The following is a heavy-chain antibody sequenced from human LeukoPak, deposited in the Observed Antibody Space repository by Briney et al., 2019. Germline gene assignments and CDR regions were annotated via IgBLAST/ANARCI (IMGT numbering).Heavy chain of an antibody. CDR3: ARATGSYDSSGRPMYYFDY. J-gene: IGHJ4*01. Sequence: ASVKVSCKASGYTFTSYYMHWVRQAPGQGLEWMGIINPSGGSTSYAQKFQGRVTMTRDMSTSTVYMELSSLRSEDTAVYYCARATGSYDSSGRPMYYFDYWGHGTPVTVSS. CDR2: INPSGGST. CDR1: GYTFTSYY. V-gene: IGHV1-46*01. D-gene: IGHD3-22*01.